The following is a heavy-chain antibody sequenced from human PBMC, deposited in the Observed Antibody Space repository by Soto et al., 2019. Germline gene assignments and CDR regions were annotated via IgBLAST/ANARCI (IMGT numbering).Heavy chain of an antibody. CDR2: IQSGGTT. CDR3: ARDDVLCDGGRCYRMPLEV. V-gene: IGHV3-66*01. D-gene: IGHD2-15*01. Sequence: EVQLVESGGGLVQPGGSLRLSCAASGFTVSSKCMTWVRQAPGKGLEWVSLIQSGGTTYYADCVKGRFTISRDTSENTLHLQMDSLRVEDTAVYYCARDDVLCDGGRCYRMPLEVWGKGTTVTVSS. J-gene: IGHJ6*04. CDR1: GFTVSSKC.